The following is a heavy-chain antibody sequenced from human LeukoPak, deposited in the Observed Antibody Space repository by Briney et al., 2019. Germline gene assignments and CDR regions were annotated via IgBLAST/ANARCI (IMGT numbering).Heavy chain of an antibody. CDR1: GYTFTSYY. Sequence: ASVKVSCKASGYTFTSYYMHWVRQAPGQGLEWMGIINPSGGSTSYAQKFQGRVTMTRDTSTSTVYMELSSLRPEDTAVYYCARNPHGSGSYRYYFDYWGQGTLVTVSS. J-gene: IGHJ4*02. CDR2: INPSGGST. V-gene: IGHV1-46*01. CDR3: ARNPHGSGSYRYYFDY. D-gene: IGHD3-10*01.